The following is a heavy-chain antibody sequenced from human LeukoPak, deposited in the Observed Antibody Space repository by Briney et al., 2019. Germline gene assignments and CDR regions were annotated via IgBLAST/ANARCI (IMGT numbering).Heavy chain of an antibody. CDR1: GYTFTSYD. J-gene: IGHJ4*02. CDR2: MNPNSGNT. D-gene: IGHD3-22*01. Sequence: ASVKVSCKASGYTFTSYDINWVRQATGQGLEWMGWMNPNSGNTGYAQKVQGRVTMTRNTSISTAYMELSSLRSEDTAVYYCARAGPNYYDSSGYYQNFDYWGQGTLVTVSS. CDR3: ARAGPNYYDSSGYYQNFDY. V-gene: IGHV1-8*01.